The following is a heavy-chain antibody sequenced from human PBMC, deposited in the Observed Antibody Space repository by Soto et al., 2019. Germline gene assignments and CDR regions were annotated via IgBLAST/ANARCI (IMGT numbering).Heavy chain of an antibody. D-gene: IGHD4-17*01. Sequence: SETLSLTCTVSGGSISSGCYYWSWIRQHPGKGLEWIGYIYYSGSTYYNPSLKSRVTISVDTSKNQFSLKLSSVTAADTAVYYCARGFYGDPPKYYFDYWGQGTLVTVS. CDR3: ARGFYGDPPKYYFDY. CDR1: GGSISSGCYY. V-gene: IGHV4-31*03. J-gene: IGHJ4*02. CDR2: IYYSGST.